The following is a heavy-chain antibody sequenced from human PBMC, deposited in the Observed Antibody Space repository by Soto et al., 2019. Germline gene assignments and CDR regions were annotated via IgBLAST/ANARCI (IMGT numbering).Heavy chain of an antibody. CDR1: GFTFSSYE. V-gene: IGHV3-48*03. Sequence: GGSLRLSCAASGFTFSSYEMNWVRQAPGKGLEWVSYISSSGSTIYYADSVKGRFTISRDNAKNSLYLQMNSLRAEDTAVYYCAREVGYSSSSALYYYYGMDVWGQGTTVTVSS. J-gene: IGHJ6*02. D-gene: IGHD6-13*01. CDR2: ISSSGSTI. CDR3: AREVGYSSSSALYYYYGMDV.